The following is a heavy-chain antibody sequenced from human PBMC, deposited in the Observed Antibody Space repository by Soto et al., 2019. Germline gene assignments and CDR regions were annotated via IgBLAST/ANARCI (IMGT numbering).Heavy chain of an antibody. D-gene: IGHD4-17*01. V-gene: IGHV4-59*01. CDR3: ARMEDYGDLNY. CDR1: GGSISSYY. Sequence: SETLSLTCTVSGGSISSYYWSWIRQPPGKGLEWIGYIYYSGSTNYNPSLKSRVTISVDTSKNQFSLKLSSVTAADTAVYYCARMEDYGDLNYWGQGTLFTVSS. CDR2: IYYSGST. J-gene: IGHJ4*02.